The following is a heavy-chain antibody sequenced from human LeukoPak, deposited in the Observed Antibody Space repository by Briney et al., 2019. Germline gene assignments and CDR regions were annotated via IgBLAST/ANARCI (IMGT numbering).Heavy chain of an antibody. V-gene: IGHV3-30*18. Sequence: PGGSLRLSCAASGFTFSSYGMHWVRQAPGKGLEWVAVISYDGSNKYYADSVKGRFTISRDNSKNTLYLHMNSLRAEDTAVNFCAKGPHQYYFDYRGQGTLVTVSS. D-gene: IGHD2-2*01. J-gene: IGHJ4*02. CDR1: GFTFSSYG. CDR2: ISYDGSNK. CDR3: AKGPHQYYFDY.